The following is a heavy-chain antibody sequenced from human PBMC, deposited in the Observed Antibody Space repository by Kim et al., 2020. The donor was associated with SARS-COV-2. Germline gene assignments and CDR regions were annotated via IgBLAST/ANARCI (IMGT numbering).Heavy chain of an antibody. Sequence: GGSLRRSCAASGFPFSEYYMTWIRQAPGKGLEWVSYISRGSTYSNYADSVKGRFTISRDDARKSLYLQMNNLRAEDTAFYYCARDRVPTTDYDYWGQGTLVTVSS. CDR1: GFPFSEYY. D-gene: IGHD5-12*01. CDR3: ARDRVPTTDYDY. CDR2: ISRGSTYS. J-gene: IGHJ4*02. V-gene: IGHV3-11*05.